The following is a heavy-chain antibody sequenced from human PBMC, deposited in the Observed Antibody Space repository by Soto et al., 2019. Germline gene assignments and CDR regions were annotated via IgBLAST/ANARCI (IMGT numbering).Heavy chain of an antibody. CDR3: ARVWGCAFDF. D-gene: IGHD7-27*01. CDR2: IYYSGST. V-gene: IGHV4-59*01. J-gene: IGHJ3*01. CDR1: GVSISSYY. Sequence: SDTLSLTCTVSGVSISSYYWSWIRQPPGKGLEWIGYIYYSGSTNYNPSLKSRVTISVDTSKNQFSLKLSSVTAADTAVYYCARVWGCAFDFWGQGTMLSVSS.